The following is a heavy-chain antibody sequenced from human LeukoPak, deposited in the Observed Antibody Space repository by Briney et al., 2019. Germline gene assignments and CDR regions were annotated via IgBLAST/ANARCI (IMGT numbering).Heavy chain of an antibody. D-gene: IGHD5-12*01. V-gene: IGHV3-11*04. Sequence: PGGPLRLSCAASGFIFSDHYMSWIRQAPGKRLECVSYISGNSDNIPYSDSGKFRFIVSRYNAKNSLYLQINSLRAEDTAVYYCSRDPRILDYWGQGTLVTVSS. J-gene: IGHJ4*02. CDR2: ISGNSDNI. CDR3: SRDPRILDY. CDR1: GFIFSDHY.